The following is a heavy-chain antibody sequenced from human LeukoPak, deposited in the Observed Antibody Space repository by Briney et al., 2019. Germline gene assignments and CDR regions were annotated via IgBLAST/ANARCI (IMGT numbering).Heavy chain of an antibody. J-gene: IGHJ4*02. Sequence: GGSLRLSCAASGFTFSSYGMHWVRQAPGKGLEWVALIWYDGSNKYYTDSVKGRLTISRDNSKNTLYLQMNSLRAEDTAVYYCAREGPRGNSQFDYWGQGTLVTVSS. CDR1: GFTFSSYG. V-gene: IGHV3-33*01. D-gene: IGHD2/OR15-2a*01. CDR2: IWYDGSNK. CDR3: AREGPRGNSQFDY.